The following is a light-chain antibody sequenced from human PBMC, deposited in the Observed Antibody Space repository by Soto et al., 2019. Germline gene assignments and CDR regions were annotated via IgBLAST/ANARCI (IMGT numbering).Light chain of an antibody. V-gene: IGKV3-20*01. CDR3: QQYGDSSWT. Sequence: EIVLTQSPGTLSLSPGERATLSCTASQTISSSYLAWYQQKPGQAPRLLIYGASSRATGIPDNFSGSGSGTDFTLTISRLEPEDFAVYYCQQYGDSSWTFGQGTKVEIK. CDR1: QTISSSY. J-gene: IGKJ1*01. CDR2: GAS.